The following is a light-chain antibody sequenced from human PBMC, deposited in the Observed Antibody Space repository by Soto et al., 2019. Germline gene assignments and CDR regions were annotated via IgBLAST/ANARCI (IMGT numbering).Light chain of an antibody. J-gene: IGKJ1*01. V-gene: IGKV1-5*01. Sequence: DIQMTQSPSTLSASVGDRVTITCRASQNINNWLAWYQQKPGKAPKLLIYDASTLESGAPSRFNGSGSGTEFTLTITCLQPDDFATYYCQQYHSYPWTFGQGTKVDIK. CDR3: QQYHSYPWT. CDR1: QNINNW. CDR2: DAS.